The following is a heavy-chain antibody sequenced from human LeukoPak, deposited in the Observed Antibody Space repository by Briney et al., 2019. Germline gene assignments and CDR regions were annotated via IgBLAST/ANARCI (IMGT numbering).Heavy chain of an antibody. CDR1: GGTFSSYA. D-gene: IGHD5-18*01. J-gene: IGHJ4*02. Sequence: VASVKVSCKASGGTFSSYAISWVRQAPGQGLEWMGWINTNTGNPTYAQDFTGRFVFSLDTSVSTAYLQISSLTAEDTAVYFCARDRAFDYGYDFWGQGTLVTVSS. V-gene: IGHV7-4-1*02. CDR2: INTNTGNP. CDR3: ARDRAFDYGYDF.